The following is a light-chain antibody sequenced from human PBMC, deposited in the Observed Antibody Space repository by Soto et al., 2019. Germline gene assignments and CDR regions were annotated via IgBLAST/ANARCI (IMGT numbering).Light chain of an antibody. CDR1: SRDVGGYNY. CDR2: DVS. CDR3: CSYAGSYTFYV. V-gene: IGLV2-11*01. Sequence: QSVLTQPRSVSGSPGQSVTISCTGTSRDVGGYNYVSLYQQHPGKAPKLMIYDVSKRPSGVPDRFSASKSGNTASLTISGCNAEDEADYYCCSYAGSYTFYVFGTGTKVTVL. J-gene: IGLJ1*01.